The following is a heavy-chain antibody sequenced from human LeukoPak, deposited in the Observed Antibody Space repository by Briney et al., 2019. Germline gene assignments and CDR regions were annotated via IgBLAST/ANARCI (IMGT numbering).Heavy chain of an antibody. Sequence: PGGSLRLSCAASGFTFSSYSMNWVRQAPGKGLEWVSSISSSSYIYYADSVKGRFTISRDNAKNSPYLQMNSLRAEDTAVYYCARDSPDIVATIEAFDIWGQGTMVTVSS. CDR3: ARDSPDIVATIEAFDI. D-gene: IGHD5-12*01. J-gene: IGHJ3*02. V-gene: IGHV3-21*01. CDR1: GFTFSSYS. CDR2: ISSSSYI.